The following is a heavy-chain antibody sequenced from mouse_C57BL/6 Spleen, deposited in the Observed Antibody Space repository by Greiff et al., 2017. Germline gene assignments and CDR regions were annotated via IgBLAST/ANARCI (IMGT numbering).Heavy chain of an antibody. CDR2: IRSKSNNYAT. CDR3: VRLDYDGYYYAMDY. Sequence: EVQLVESGGGLVQPKGSLKLSCAASGFSFNTYAMNWVRQAPGKGLEWVARIRSKSNNYATYYADSVKDRFTISRDDSESMLYLQMNNLKTEDTAMYYCVRLDYDGYYYAMDYWGQGTSVTVSS. D-gene: IGHD2-4*01. J-gene: IGHJ4*01. V-gene: IGHV10-1*01. CDR1: GFSFNTYA.